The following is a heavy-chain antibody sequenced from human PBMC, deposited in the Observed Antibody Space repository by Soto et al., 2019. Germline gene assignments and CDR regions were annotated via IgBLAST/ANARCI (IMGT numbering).Heavy chain of an antibody. Sequence: ASVKVSCKASGYTFIDYSMYWVLQAPGQGLEWMGWINPNSGDTTYAQKFQGRVTMTRDTSISTVYMELRRLRSDDTGVYYCARGRTVRNYADDSSDYFYFFDYWGQGTQVTVSS. D-gene: IGHD3-22*01. CDR1: GYTFIDYS. J-gene: IGHJ4*02. CDR3: ARGRTVRNYADDSSDYFYFFDY. CDR2: INPNSGDT. V-gene: IGHV1-2*02.